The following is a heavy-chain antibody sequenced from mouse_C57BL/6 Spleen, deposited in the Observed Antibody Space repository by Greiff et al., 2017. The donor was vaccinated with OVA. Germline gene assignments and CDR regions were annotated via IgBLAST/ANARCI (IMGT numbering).Heavy chain of an antibody. D-gene: IGHD1-1*01. Sequence: QVQLQQPGAELVKPGASVKLSCKASGYTFTSYWMHWVKQRPGQGLEWIGMIHPNSGSTNYNEKFKSKATLTVDKSSSTAYMQLSSLTSEDSAVYYCARRDYYGSRYWYFDVWGTGTTATVSS. CDR2: IHPNSGST. CDR1: GYTFTSYW. J-gene: IGHJ1*03. V-gene: IGHV1-64*01. CDR3: ARRDYYGSRYWYFDV.